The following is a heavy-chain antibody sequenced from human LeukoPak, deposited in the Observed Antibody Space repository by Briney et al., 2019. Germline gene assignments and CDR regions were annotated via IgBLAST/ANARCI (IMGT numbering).Heavy chain of an antibody. J-gene: IGHJ4*02. Sequence: ASVKVSCKASGGTFSSYAISWVRQAPGQGLEWMGWINPNSGGTNYAQKFQGRVTMTRDTSISTAYMELSRLRSDDTAVYYCARVDYYDSSGYYAPYFDYWGQGTLVTVSS. V-gene: IGHV1-2*02. D-gene: IGHD3-22*01. CDR2: INPNSGGT. CDR3: ARVDYYDSSGYYAPYFDY. CDR1: GGTFSSYA.